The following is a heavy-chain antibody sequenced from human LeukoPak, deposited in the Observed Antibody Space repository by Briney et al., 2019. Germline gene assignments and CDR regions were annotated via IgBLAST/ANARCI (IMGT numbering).Heavy chain of an antibody. CDR2: INPNSGGT. CDR3: ARPSKTVGGAFDI. J-gene: IGHJ3*02. D-gene: IGHD1-26*01. CDR1: GYTFTGYY. V-gene: IGHV1-2*06. Sequence: GASVKVSCKASGYTFTGYYMHWVRQAPGQGLEWMGRINPNSGGTNYAQKFQGRVTMTRDTSISTAYMELSRLRSDDTAVYYCARPSKTVGGAFDIWGQGTMVTVSS.